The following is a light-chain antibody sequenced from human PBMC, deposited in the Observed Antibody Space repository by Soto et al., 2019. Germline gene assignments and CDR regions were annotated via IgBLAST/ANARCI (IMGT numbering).Light chain of an antibody. J-gene: IGLJ2*01. Sequence: QSVLTQPPSVSGAPGQRVTISCTGSSSNIGAGYDVHWYQQLPGTAPKLLIYGNSNRPSGVPDRFSGSKSGTSASLAITGLQAEDEADYYSQSYDSSLRGSVFGGGTKVTVL. CDR2: GNS. CDR1: SSNIGAGYD. V-gene: IGLV1-40*01. CDR3: QSYDSSLRGSV.